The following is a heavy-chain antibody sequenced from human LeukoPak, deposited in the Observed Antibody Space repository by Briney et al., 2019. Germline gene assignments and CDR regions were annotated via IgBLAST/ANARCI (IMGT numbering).Heavy chain of an antibody. CDR2: IKQDGGEK. V-gene: IGHV3-7*01. J-gene: IGHJ6*03. CDR3: ARVDSSGSQTHRDYYYMDV. D-gene: IGHD3-22*01. Sequence: SGGSLRLSCAASGFTFSGYWMSWLRQAPGKGLEWVANIKQDGGEKYYVDSVKGRFTISRDNAKNSLYLQMNSLRAEDTAVYYCARVDSSGSQTHRDYYYMDVWGKGTTVTVSS. CDR1: GFTFSGYW.